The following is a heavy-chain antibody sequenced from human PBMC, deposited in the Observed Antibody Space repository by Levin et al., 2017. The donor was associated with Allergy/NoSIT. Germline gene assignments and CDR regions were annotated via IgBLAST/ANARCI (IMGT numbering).Heavy chain of an antibody. CDR1: GDTFTNYG. J-gene: IGHJ6*02. Sequence: EASVKVSCKASGDTFTNYGVSWVRQAPGQGLEWMGWISAHNGNTKYSEKVQDRVTMTTDTSTSTAYMELRSLRSDDTAVYYCALNGGRNYFYGMDVWGQGTTVTVSS. CDR2: ISAHNGNT. V-gene: IGHV1-18*04. CDR3: ALNGGRNYFYGMDV. D-gene: IGHD1-26*01.